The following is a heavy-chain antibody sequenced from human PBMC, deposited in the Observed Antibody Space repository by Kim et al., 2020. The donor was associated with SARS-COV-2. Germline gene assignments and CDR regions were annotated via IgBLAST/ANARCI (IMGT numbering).Heavy chain of an antibody. D-gene: IGHD6-6*01. CDR3: ARAGSWSGVEAYYFDY. Sequence: ASVKVSCKASGYTFTSYDFNWVRQAPGQGLEWMGWMNPNSGNTGCAQKFQGRLTITSNTSITTAYMELSSLRSEDTAVYYCARAGSWSGVEAYYFDYWGQGTPVTVSS. V-gene: IGHV1-8*01. CDR2: MNPNSGNT. J-gene: IGHJ4*02. CDR1: GYTFTSYD.